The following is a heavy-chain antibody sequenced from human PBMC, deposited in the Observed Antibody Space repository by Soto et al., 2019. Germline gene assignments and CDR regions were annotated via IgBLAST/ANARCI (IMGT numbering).Heavy chain of an antibody. J-gene: IGHJ4*02. CDR1: GFTFSSYS. V-gene: IGHV3-21*01. D-gene: IGHD6-13*01. Sequence: PGGSLRLSCAASGFTFSSYSMNWVRQAPGKGLEWVSSISSSSSYIYYADSVKGRFTISRDNAKNSLYLKMNSLRAEDTAVYYWARAAAGTFSFLDYWGQGTLVTVSS. CDR2: ISSSSSYI. CDR3: ARAAAGTFSFLDY.